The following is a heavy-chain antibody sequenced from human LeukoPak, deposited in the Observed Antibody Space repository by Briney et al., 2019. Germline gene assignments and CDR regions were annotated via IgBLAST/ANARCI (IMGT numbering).Heavy chain of an antibody. CDR3: ARYSSPEAFDY. J-gene: IGHJ4*02. Sequence: SETLSLTCAVYGGSFSGYYWSWIRQPPGKGLEWIGEINHSGSTNYNPSLKSRVTISVDTSKNQFSLKLSSVTAADTAVYYCARYSSPEAFDYWGQGTLVTVSS. CDR2: INHSGST. CDR1: GGSFSGYY. D-gene: IGHD6-13*01. V-gene: IGHV4-34*01.